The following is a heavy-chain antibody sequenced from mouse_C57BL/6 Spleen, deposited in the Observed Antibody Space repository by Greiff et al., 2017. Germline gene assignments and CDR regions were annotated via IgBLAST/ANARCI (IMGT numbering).Heavy chain of an antibody. CDR2: IDPSDSDT. D-gene: IGHD2-4*01. CDR3: ARGDYVPFAY. Sequence: VQLQQSGAELVRPGSSVKLSCKASGYTFTSYWMHWVKQRPIQGLEWIGNIDPSDSDTHYNQKFKDKATLTVDKSSSTAYMQLSSLTSEDSAVYYCARGDYVPFAYWGQGTLVTVSA. CDR1: GYTFTSYW. J-gene: IGHJ3*01. V-gene: IGHV1-52*01.